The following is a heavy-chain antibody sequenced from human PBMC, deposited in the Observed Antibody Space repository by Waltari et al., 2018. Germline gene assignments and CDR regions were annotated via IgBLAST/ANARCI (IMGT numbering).Heavy chain of an antibody. CDR3: ARGGWCRNAFDI. V-gene: IGHV3-48*04. CDR2: ISSSSSNK. CDR1: GFTFSSYS. Sequence: EVQLVVSGGGLVQPGGSLRLSCAASGFTFSSYSMNWVRQAPGKGREWVSDISSSSSNKDNAESVKGRFTVSRDNAKDSLYLQMNSLIAEDTAVYYCARGGWCRNAFDIWGQGTIVTVSS. D-gene: IGHD2-8*01. J-gene: IGHJ3*02.